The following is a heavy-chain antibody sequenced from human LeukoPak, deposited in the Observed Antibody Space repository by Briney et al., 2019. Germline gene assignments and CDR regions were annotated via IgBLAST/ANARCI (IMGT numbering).Heavy chain of an antibody. CDR1: GGPISSGGYY. CDR3: ARGGGTATRYNWFDP. V-gene: IGHV4-31*03. D-gene: IGHD2-15*01. Sequence: PSQTLSLTCTVSGGPISSGGYYWSWIRQHPGKGLEWIGYIYYSGSTYYNPSLKSRVTISVDTSKNQFSLKLSSVTAADTAVYYCARGGGTATRYNWFDPWGQGTLVTVSS. J-gene: IGHJ5*02. CDR2: IYYSGST.